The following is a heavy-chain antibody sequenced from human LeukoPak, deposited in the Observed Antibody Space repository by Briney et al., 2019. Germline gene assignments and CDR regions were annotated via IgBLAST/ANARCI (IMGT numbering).Heavy chain of an antibody. V-gene: IGHV4-4*07. Sequence: PSETLSLTCTVSGAHNSNYYWTWVRQSAAQGLEWIGRLHARESTIYNPSLKSRLTMSIDTSKDQLSLTLTSVTAADSAVYYCASLSSGAAFDVWGQGTVVTVSS. CDR2: LHAREST. D-gene: IGHD3-22*01. J-gene: IGHJ3*01. CDR1: GAHNSNYY. CDR3: ASLSSGAAFDV.